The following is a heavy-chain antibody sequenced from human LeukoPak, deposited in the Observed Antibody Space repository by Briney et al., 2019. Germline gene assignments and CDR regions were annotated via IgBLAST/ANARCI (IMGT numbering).Heavy chain of an antibody. CDR1: GFTFSSYG. D-gene: IGHD1-26*01. Sequence: PGGSLRLSCAASGFTFSSYGIHWVRQAPGKGLEWVAFIRYDGNNKYYAGSVKGRFTISRDNSKNTLYLQMNSLRPEDTAVYYCARARGGGSYCFDYWGQGTLVTVSS. CDR2: IRYDGNNK. J-gene: IGHJ4*02. CDR3: ARARGGGSYCFDY. V-gene: IGHV3-30*02.